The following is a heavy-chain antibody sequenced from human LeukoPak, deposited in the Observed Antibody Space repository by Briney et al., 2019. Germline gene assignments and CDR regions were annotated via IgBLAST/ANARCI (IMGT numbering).Heavy chain of an antibody. CDR2: IYPGDSDT. J-gene: IGHJ4*02. Sequence: GESLKISCKVSGYSFTSYWITWVRQMPGKGLEWMGVIYPGDSDTRYNPSFQGRVSISADKSLNTAYLQWNSLEASDTAMYYCARGGVNNRCFDYWGQGSLVTVSS. CDR1: GYSFTSYW. V-gene: IGHV5-51*03. CDR3: ARGGVNNRCFDY. D-gene: IGHD1-14*01.